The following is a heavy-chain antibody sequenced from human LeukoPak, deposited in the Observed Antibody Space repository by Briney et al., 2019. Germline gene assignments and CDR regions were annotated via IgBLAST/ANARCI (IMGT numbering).Heavy chain of an antibody. V-gene: IGHV4-4*02. Sequence: SETLSLTCAVSGGSISSSNWWSWVRQPPGKGLEWIGEIYHSGSTNYNPSLKSRVTISVGKSKNQFSLKLSSVTAADTAVYYCARMPRGYYYYGMDVWGQGTTVTVSS. CDR2: IYHSGST. D-gene: IGHD3-10*01. CDR1: GGSISSSNW. CDR3: ARMPRGYYYYGMDV. J-gene: IGHJ6*02.